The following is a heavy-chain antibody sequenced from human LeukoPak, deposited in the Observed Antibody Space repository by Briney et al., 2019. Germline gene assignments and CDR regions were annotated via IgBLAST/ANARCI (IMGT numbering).Heavy chain of an antibody. D-gene: IGHD3-10*01. Sequence: SETLSLTCTVSGYSISSGYYWGWIRQPPGKGLAWIGSIYHSGSTYYNPSLKSRVTISVDTSKNQFSLKLSSVTAADTAVYYCARGIRGVIPGPNYFDYWGQGTLVTVSS. V-gene: IGHV4-38-2*02. J-gene: IGHJ4*02. CDR1: GYSISSGYY. CDR2: IYHSGST. CDR3: ARGIRGVIPGPNYFDY.